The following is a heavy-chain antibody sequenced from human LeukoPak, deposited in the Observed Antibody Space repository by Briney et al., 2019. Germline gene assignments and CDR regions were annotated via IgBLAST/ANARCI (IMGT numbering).Heavy chain of an antibody. CDR2: MYYSGNT. Sequence: SETLSLTCTVSGGSISSTTYYWGWIRQPPGKGLEWIGSMYYSGNTYYNPSLKSRVTISVDTSKNQFSLKLNSVTAADTAVYYCARHYYGSGSRYNWFDPWGQGTLVTVSS. CDR1: GGSISSTTYY. D-gene: IGHD3-10*01. V-gene: IGHV4-39*01. CDR3: ARHYYGSGSRYNWFDP. J-gene: IGHJ5*02.